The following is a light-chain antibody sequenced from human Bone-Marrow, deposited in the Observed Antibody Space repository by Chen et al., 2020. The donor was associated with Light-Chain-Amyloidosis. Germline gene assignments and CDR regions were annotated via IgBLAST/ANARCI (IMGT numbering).Light chain of an antibody. V-gene: IGLV6-57*01. CDR3: QSYQGSIQGV. Sequence: NFMLTQPHSVSESPGKTVIISCTRSSGSIATNYVQWYQQRPGSSPTTVIYEDDQRPSGVPDRFSGSIDRSSNSASIAISGLKTEDEADYDCQSYQGSIQGVCGGGTKLTVL. CDR2: EDD. CDR1: SGSIATNY. J-gene: IGLJ3*02.